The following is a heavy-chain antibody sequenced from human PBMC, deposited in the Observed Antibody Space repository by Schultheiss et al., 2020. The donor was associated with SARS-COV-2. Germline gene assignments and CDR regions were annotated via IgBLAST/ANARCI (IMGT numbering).Heavy chain of an antibody. D-gene: IGHD6-13*01. Sequence: SETLSLTCTVSGGSISSSSYYWSWIRQPPGKGLEWIGRIYTSGSTNYNPSLKSRVTMSVDRSKNQLSLNLNSVTAADTAVYYCARVGSSWYLEFDYWGQGTLVTVSS. J-gene: IGHJ4*02. CDR3: ARVGSSWYLEFDY. V-gene: IGHV4-61*01. CDR1: GGSISSSSYY. CDR2: IYTSGST.